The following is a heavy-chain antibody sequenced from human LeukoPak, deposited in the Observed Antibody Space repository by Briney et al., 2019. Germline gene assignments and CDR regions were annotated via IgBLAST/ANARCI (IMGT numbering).Heavy chain of an antibody. J-gene: IGHJ4*02. D-gene: IGHD6-19*01. CDR2: IVVGSGNT. CDR3: AADPSYSSGWYFLDY. Sequence: SVKVSCKASGFTFTSSAVQWVRQARGQRLEWIGWIVVGSGNTNYAQKFQERVTITRDMSTSTAYMELSSLRSEDTAVYYCAADPSYSSGWYFLDYWGQGTLVTVSS. CDR1: GFTFTSSA. V-gene: IGHV1-58*01.